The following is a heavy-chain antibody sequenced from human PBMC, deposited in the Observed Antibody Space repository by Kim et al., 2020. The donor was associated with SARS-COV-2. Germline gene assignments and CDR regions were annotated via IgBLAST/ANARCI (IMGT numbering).Heavy chain of an antibody. D-gene: IGHD3-16*01. Sequence: ITKYNPNSGKGRFTTSRDHTKNTLYLQMNSRRAEDTAVYYCARGGSQGFFWGQGTLVTVSS. V-gene: IGHV3-30*03. CDR2: ITK. CDR3: ARGGSQGFF. J-gene: IGHJ4*02.